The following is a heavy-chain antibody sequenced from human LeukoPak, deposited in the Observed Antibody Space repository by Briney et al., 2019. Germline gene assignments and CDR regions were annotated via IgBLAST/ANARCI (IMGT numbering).Heavy chain of an antibody. Sequence: SETLSLTCTVSGGSISGYYWSWIRQPPGKRLEWIGYIYHSGSTNYNPSPKSRVTISVDTSKNQFSLNLTSVTAADTAVYYCARDTHYSQDCSGGNCYYYYYMDVWGKGTTVTVSS. CDR1: GGSISGYY. V-gene: IGHV4-59*12. J-gene: IGHJ6*03. CDR2: IYHSGST. D-gene: IGHD2-15*01. CDR3: ARDTHYSQDCSGGNCYYYYYMDV.